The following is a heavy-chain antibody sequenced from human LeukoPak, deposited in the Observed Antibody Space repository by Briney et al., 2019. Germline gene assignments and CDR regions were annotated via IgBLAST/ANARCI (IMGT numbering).Heavy chain of an antibody. CDR3: AELGITMIGGV. Sequence: PGGSLRLSCAASGFTFSSYEMNWVRQAPRKGLEWVSYISSSVSTIYYADSVKGRFTISRDNAKNSLYLQMNSLRAEDTAVYYCAELGITMIGGVWGKGTTVTISS. J-gene: IGHJ6*04. CDR2: ISSSVSTI. V-gene: IGHV3-48*03. CDR1: GFTFSSYE. D-gene: IGHD3-10*02.